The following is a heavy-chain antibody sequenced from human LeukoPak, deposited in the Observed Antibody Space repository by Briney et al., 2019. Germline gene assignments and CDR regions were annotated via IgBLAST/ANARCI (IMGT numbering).Heavy chain of an antibody. CDR2: ISPGDSDT. J-gene: IGHJ4*02. V-gene: IGHV5-51*01. CDR1: GYRVISYW. D-gene: IGHD2-15*01. Sequence: GESLKISCKSSGYRVISYWIGGVRQMPGKSQEWMGIISPGDSDTRYSPSFQAQVTISADKSISTAYLQWSSLKASDTAMYYCARRYCSAGSCLDYWGQGTLVTVSS. CDR3: ARRYCSAGSCLDY.